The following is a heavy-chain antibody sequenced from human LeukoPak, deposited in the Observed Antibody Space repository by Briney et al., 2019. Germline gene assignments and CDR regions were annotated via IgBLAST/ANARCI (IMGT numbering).Heavy chain of an antibody. CDR2: ISGGGSGT. CDR3: AKAVGSSGYFSRDAFDI. Sequence: GGSLRLSCAPSGFTFSSYAMSWVRQAPGKGLEWVAVISGGGSGTYYADSVRGRFTISRDSSKNTVYLQMNSLRAEDTAIYYCAKAVGSSGYFSRDAFDIWGQGTMVTVSS. V-gene: IGHV3-23*01. J-gene: IGHJ3*02. CDR1: GFTFSSYA. D-gene: IGHD3-22*01.